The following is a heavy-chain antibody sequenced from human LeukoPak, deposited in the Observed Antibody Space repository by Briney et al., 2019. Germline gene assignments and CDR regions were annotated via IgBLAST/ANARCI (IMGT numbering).Heavy chain of an antibody. CDR2: ISGSGGST. J-gene: IGHJ4*02. D-gene: IGHD6-6*01. Sequence: PGGSLRLSCATSGLTSSSYAMSWVRQAPGKGLEWVSAISGSGGSTYYADSVKGRFTISRDTSKNMLYLQMNSLRAEDTAVYYCAKTLWYSSSSRAPSAHFFDYWGQGTLVTVSS. CDR3: AKTLWYSSSSRAPSAHFFDY. CDR1: GLTSSSYA. V-gene: IGHV3-23*01.